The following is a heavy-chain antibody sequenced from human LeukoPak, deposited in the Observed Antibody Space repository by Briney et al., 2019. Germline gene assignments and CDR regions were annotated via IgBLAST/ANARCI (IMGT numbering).Heavy chain of an antibody. CDR3: ARGHPGRWLAYSY. Sequence: SPETLSLTCAVYGGSFSGYYWSWICQPPGKGLEWIGEINHSGSTNYNPSLKSRVTISVDTSKNQSSLKLSSVTAADTAVYYCARGHPGRWLAYSYWGQGTLVTVSS. CDR1: GGSFSGYY. CDR2: INHSGST. D-gene: IGHD6-19*01. V-gene: IGHV4-34*01. J-gene: IGHJ4*02.